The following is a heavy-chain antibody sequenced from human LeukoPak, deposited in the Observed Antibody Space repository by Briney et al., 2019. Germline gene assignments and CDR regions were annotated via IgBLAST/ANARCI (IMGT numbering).Heavy chain of an antibody. CDR2: IYSDGTT. CDR3: ARGITSARDYYYGMDV. CDR1: GFTVSNNY. D-gene: IGHD3-10*01. V-gene: IGHV3-53*05. J-gene: IGHJ6*02. Sequence: GGSLRLSCAASGFTVSNNYMSWVRQAPGKKLEWVSDIYSDGTTFYADSVKGRFTISRDNSKNTLYLQMNSLRAEDTAVYYCARGITSARDYYYGMDVWGQGTTVTVSS.